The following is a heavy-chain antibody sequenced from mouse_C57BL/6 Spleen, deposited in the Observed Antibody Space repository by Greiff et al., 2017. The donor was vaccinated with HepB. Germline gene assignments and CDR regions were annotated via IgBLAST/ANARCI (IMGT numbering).Heavy chain of an antibody. J-gene: IGHJ2*01. CDR2: IDPENGDT. D-gene: IGHD4-1*01. V-gene: IGHV14-4*01. CDR3: TINWVRVGYFDY. Sequence: EVKLMESGAELVRPGASVKLSCTASGFNIKDDYMHWVKQRPEQGLEWIGWIDPENGDTEYASKFQGKATITADTSSNTAYLQLSSLTSEDTAVYYCTINWVRVGYFDYWGQGTTLTVSS. CDR1: GFNIKDDY.